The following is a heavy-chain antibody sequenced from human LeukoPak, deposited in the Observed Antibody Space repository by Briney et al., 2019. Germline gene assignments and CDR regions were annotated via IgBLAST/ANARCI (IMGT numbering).Heavy chain of an antibody. V-gene: IGHV3-21*01. Sequence: GGSLRLSCAASGFTFSSYSMNWVRQAPGKGLEWVSSISSSSSYIYYADSVKGRFTISRDNAKNSLYLQMNSLRAEDTAVYYCAREGCSSTSCYTPLGINYYYYMDVWGKGTTVTVSS. CDR3: AREGCSSTSCYTPLGINYYYYMDV. CDR1: GFTFSSYS. J-gene: IGHJ6*03. D-gene: IGHD2-2*02. CDR2: ISSSSSYI.